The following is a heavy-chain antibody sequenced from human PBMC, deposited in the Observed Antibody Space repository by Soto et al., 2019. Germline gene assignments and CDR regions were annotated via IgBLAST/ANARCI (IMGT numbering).Heavy chain of an antibody. CDR1: GFTFSSYA. CDR2: ISGSGGST. J-gene: IGHJ2*01. Sequence: EVQLLESGGGLVQPGGSLRLSRAASGFTFSSYAMSWVRQAPGKGLEWVSAISGSGGSTYYADSVKGRFTISRDNSKNTLYLQMNSLRAEDTAVYYCAKGATVSTTVTTLTPPDLWGRGTLVTVSS. CDR3: AKGATVSTTVTTLTPPDL. D-gene: IGHD4-17*01. V-gene: IGHV3-23*01.